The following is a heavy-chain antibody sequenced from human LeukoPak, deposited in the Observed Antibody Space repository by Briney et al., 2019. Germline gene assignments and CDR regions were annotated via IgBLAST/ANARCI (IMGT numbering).Heavy chain of an antibody. Sequence: SETLSLTCTVSGGSISSSSYYWGWIRQPPGKGLEWIGSIYYSGSTYYNPSLKSRITISVDTSKNQFSLKLSSVTAADTAVYYCARVGSSCFGAWADVWGKGTTVTVSS. D-gene: IGHD2-15*01. CDR3: ARVGSSCFGAWADV. V-gene: IGHV4-39*07. J-gene: IGHJ6*04. CDR1: GGSISSSSYY. CDR2: IYYSGST.